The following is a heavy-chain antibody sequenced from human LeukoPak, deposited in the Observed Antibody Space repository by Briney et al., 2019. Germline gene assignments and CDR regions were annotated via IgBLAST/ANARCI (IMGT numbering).Heavy chain of an antibody. CDR3: AKDQKPDSGYDIDY. Sequence: SGGSLRLSCTASGFTISTYGMNWVRQAPRKGLERVSVIFGSGDTTYYADSVKGRFTISRDHSKNTLYLQMHSLRAEDTAVYYCAKDQKPDSGYDIDYWGQGTLVTVSS. J-gene: IGHJ4*02. CDR1: GFTISTYG. D-gene: IGHD5-12*01. CDR2: IFGSGDTT. V-gene: IGHV3-23*01.